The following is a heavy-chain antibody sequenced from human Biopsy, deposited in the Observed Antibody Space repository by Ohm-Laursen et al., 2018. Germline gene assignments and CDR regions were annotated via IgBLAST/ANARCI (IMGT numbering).Heavy chain of an antibody. D-gene: IGHD6-19*01. CDR2: IITVSETA. Sequence: AASVKVSCKASGGAFTNYAINWGRQAPRHGLEWIGGIITVSETATYAERFQGRVTITADGTTTTAYMDLSGLRSEDTAVYYCVAYPSGGFFENNDDFAMDVWGQGTTVIVSS. V-gene: IGHV1-69*13. J-gene: IGHJ6*02. CDR1: GGAFTNYA. CDR3: VAYPSGGFFENNDDFAMDV.